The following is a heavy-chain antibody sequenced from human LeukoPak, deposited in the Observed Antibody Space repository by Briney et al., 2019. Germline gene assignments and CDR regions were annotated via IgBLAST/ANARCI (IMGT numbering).Heavy chain of an antibody. CDR3: ARGGGYYDFWSGYYTGTYYYYGMDV. J-gene: IGHJ6*02. CDR2: IKQDGSEK. Sequence: PGGSLRLSCVASGFXFSSYWISWVRQAPGKGLEWVANIKQDGSEKYYVDSVKGRFTISRDNAKNSLYLQMNSLRAEDTAVYYCARGGGYYDFWSGYYTGTYYYYGMDVWGQGTTVTVSS. D-gene: IGHD3-3*01. CDR1: GFXFSSYW. V-gene: IGHV3-7*05.